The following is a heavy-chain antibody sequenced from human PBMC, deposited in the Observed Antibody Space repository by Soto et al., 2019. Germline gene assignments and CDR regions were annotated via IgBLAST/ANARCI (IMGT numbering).Heavy chain of an antibody. CDR1: GYSFTSYW. Sequence: RGESLKISCKGSGYSFTSYWISWVRQMPGKGLEWMGRIDPSDSYTNYSPSFQGHVTISADKSISTAYLQWSSLKASDTAMYFCARRDYYGSGSYDSSDAFDVWGQGTMVTVSS. V-gene: IGHV5-10-1*01. D-gene: IGHD3-10*01. CDR3: ARRDYYGSGSYDSSDAFDV. J-gene: IGHJ3*01. CDR2: IDPSDSYT.